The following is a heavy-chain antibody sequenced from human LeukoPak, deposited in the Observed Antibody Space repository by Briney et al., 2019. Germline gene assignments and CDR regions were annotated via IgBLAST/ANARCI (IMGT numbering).Heavy chain of an antibody. V-gene: IGHV3-48*03. Sequence: GGSLRLSCAASGFTFSSYEMNWVRQAPGKGLEWVSYISSSGSTIYYADSVKGRFTISRDNAKNSLYLQMNSLRAEDTAVYYCARHPNYLNWFDRWGQGTLVTVSS. CDR3: ARHPNYLNWFDR. CDR1: GFTFSSYE. CDR2: ISSSGSTI. J-gene: IGHJ5*02. D-gene: IGHD5-24*01.